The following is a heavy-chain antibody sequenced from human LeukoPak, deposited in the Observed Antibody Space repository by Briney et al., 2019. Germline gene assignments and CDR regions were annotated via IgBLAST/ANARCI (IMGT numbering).Heavy chain of an antibody. V-gene: IGHV1-18*04. D-gene: IGHD3-3*01. J-gene: IGHJ6*03. CDR3: ARRYDFWSGYLSYYYYYMDV. CDR1: GYTFTGYY. CDR2: ISAYNGNT. Sequence: GASVKVSCKASGYTFTGYYMHWVRQAPGQGLEWMGWISAYNGNTNYAQKLQGRVTMTTDTSTSTAYMELRSLRSDDTAVYYCARRYDFWSGYLSYYYYYMDVWGKGTTVTVSS.